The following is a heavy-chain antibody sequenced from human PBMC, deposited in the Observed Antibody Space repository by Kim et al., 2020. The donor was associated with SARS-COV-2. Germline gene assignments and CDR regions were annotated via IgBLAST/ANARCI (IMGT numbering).Heavy chain of an antibody. CDR2: IYYSGST. V-gene: IGHV4-61*01. D-gene: IGHD3-22*01. CDR1: GGSVSSGSYY. CDR3: ARANPYYYDSSGPVFDY. Sequence: SETLSLTCTVSGGSVSSGSYYWSWIRQPPGKGLEWIGYIYYSGSTNYNPSLKSRVTISVDTSKNQFSLKLSSVTAADTAVYYCARANPYYYDSSGPVFDYWGQGTLVTVSS. J-gene: IGHJ4*02.